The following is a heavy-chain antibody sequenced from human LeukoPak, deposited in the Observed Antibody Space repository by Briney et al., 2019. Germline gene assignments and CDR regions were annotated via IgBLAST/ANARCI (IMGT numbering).Heavy chain of an antibody. V-gene: IGHV3-30*18. CDR2: ISHDGTVQ. CDR3: AKGTKPVMTIPDY. J-gene: IGHJ4*02. D-gene: IGHD1/OR15-1a*01. CDR1: GFTFSSYG. Sequence: GGSLRLSCAASGFTFSSYGMQWVRQAPGKGLEWVAVISHDGTVQHYADSVKGRFTISRDNSDNTLYLQMNSLRDEDTAMYYCAKGTKPVMTIPDYWGQGILVTVSS.